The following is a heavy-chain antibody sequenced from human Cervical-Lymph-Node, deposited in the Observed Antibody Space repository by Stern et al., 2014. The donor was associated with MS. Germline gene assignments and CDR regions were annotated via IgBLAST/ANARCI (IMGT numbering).Heavy chain of an antibody. CDR3: AVDRRYGSGSYDDAFDI. D-gene: IGHD3-10*01. V-gene: IGHV3-74*01. CDR2: INSDGSST. J-gene: IGHJ3*02. Sequence: EVQLVESGGGLVQPGGSLRLSCAASGFTFSSYWMHWVRQAPGKGLVWVSRINSDGSSTSYADSVKGRFTISRDNAKNTLYLQMNSLRAEDTAVYYCAVDRRYGSGSYDDAFDIWGQGTMVTVSS. CDR1: GFTFSSYW.